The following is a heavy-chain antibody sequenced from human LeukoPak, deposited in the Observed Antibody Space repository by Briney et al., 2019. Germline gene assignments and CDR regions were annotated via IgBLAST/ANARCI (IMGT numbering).Heavy chain of an antibody. D-gene: IGHD6-19*01. V-gene: IGHV4-34*01. CDR2: INHSGST. Sequence: SETLSLTCAVYGGSFSGYYWSWIRQPPGKGLEWIGEINHSGSTNYNPSLKSRVTISVDTSKNQFSLKLSSVTAADTAVYYCARHPLAYSSGWYNWFDPWGQGTLVTVSS. CDR3: ARHPLAYSSGWYNWFDP. J-gene: IGHJ5*02. CDR1: GGSFSGYY.